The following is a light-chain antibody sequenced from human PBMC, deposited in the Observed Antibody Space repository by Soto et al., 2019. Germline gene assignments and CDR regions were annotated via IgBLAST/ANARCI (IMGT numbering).Light chain of an antibody. CDR2: DVR. CDR3: SSYTSSSSVV. Sequence: QSALTQPTSVSGSPGQSITISCTGTSSDIGAYNYCSWYQQHPRTAPQLMIRDVRNRPRGVSNLFSGSKSGDTASRTISGLQAEDEADYCCSSYTSSSSVVFGGGTKVTVL. J-gene: IGLJ2*01. V-gene: IGLV2-14*03. CDR1: SSDIGAYNY.